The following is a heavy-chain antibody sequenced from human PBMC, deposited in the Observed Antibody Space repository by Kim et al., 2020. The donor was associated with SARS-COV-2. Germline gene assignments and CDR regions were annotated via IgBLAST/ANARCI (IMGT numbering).Heavy chain of an antibody. CDR3: TKAEAYDF. CDR2: DGRNE. J-gene: IGHJ4*02. Sequence: DGRNEYYAASVKGRFTISRDNSKNPLYMQMNSLRAEDTAVYYCTKAEAYDFWGQGTLVTVSS. V-gene: IGHV3-30-3*02.